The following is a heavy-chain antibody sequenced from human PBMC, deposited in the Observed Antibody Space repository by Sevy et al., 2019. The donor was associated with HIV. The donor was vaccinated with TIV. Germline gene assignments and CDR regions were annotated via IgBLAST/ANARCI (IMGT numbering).Heavy chain of an antibody. D-gene: IGHD2-2*01. CDR1: GFTFSSYG. Sequence: GGSLRLSCAASGFTFSSYGMHWVRQAPGKGLEWVAVIWYDGSNKYYADSVKGRFTISRDNSKNTLYLQMNSLRAEDKAVYYCARDYCSSTSCYYYYYYGMDVWGQGTTVTVSS. J-gene: IGHJ6*02. CDR2: IWYDGSNK. V-gene: IGHV3-33*01. CDR3: ARDYCSSTSCYYYYYYGMDV.